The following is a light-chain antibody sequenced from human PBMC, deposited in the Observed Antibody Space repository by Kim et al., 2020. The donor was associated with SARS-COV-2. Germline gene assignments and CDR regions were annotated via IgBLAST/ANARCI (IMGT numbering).Light chain of an antibody. CDR1: QDIRND. J-gene: IGKJ5*01. Sequence: ASEGDRVTITGRASQDIRNDLGWYQQSPGRAPKRLIYGASSLQSGVPSRFSGSGSGTEFTLTISSLQPEDFATYFCLQHNSYPITFGQGTRLEIK. CDR2: GAS. V-gene: IGKV1-17*01. CDR3: LQHNSYPIT.